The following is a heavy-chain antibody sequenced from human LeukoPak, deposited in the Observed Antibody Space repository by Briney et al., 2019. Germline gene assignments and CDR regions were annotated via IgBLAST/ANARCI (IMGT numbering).Heavy chain of an antibody. D-gene: IGHD5-12*01. CDR2: IYYSGST. CDR1: GGSISSYY. Sequence: PSETLSLTCTVSGGSISSYYWSWIRQPPGKGLEWIGYIYYSGSTNYNPSLKSRVTISVDTSKNQFSLKLRSVTAADTAVYYCARALVARAYYYGMDVWGQGTTVTVSS. V-gene: IGHV4-59*01. CDR3: ARALVARAYYYGMDV. J-gene: IGHJ6*02.